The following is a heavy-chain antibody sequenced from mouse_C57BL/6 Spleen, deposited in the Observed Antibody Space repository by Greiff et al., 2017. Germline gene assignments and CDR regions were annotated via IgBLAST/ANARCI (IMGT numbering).Heavy chain of an antibody. J-gene: IGHJ2*01. CDR2: ISDGGSYT. CDR1: GFTFSSYA. CDR3: ARAYYSNYVGYFDY. D-gene: IGHD2-5*01. Sequence: EVQLVESGGGLVKPGGSLKLSCAASGFTFSSYAMSWVRQTPEKRLEWVATISDGGSYTYYPDNVKGRFTISRDNAKNNLYLQMSHLKSEDTAMYYCARAYYSNYVGYFDYWGQGTTLTVSS. V-gene: IGHV5-4*01.